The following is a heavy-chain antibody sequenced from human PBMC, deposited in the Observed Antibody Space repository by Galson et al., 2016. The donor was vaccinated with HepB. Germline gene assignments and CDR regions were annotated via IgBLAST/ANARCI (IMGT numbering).Heavy chain of an antibody. Sequence: SLRLSCAASGFTFSSYAMHWVRQAPSKGLEWVAVISYDGSTKYYADSVKGRFTISRDNSKNTLYLQMNSLRAEDTAVYYCAKDPLLLGVVMSAATSWGQGTLVTASP. CDR2: ISYDGSTK. CDR3: AKDPLLLGVVMSAATS. V-gene: IGHV3-30*04. CDR1: GFTFSSYA. J-gene: IGHJ4*02. D-gene: IGHD2-15*01.